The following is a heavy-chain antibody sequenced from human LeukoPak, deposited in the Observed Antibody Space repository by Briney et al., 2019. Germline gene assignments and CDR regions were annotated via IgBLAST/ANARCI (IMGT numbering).Heavy chain of an antibody. D-gene: IGHD3-22*01. V-gene: IGHV3-7*01. J-gene: IGHJ4*02. Sequence: GGSLRLSCAASGFTFSSYWMSWVRQAPGKGLEWVANIKQDGSEKYYVDSVKGRFTISRDNAKNSLYLQMNSLRAEDTAVYYCARGGHVAMIVACLDYWGQETLVTVSS. CDR2: IKQDGSEK. CDR1: GFTFSSYW. CDR3: ARGGHVAMIVACLDY.